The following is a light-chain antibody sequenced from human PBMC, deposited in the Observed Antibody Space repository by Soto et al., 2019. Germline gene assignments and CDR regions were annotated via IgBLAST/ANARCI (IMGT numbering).Light chain of an antibody. CDR3: QQCGSSPWT. Sequence: EIVLTQSPGTLSLSPGERATLSCRASQSVSSYYLAWYQQKPGQAPRLLIYAASSRATGIPDRFSGGGSGTDFTLTLRRLEPEDFAVYYCQQCGSSPWTFGQWTKVEIK. V-gene: IGKV3-20*01. CDR1: QSVSSYY. CDR2: AAS. J-gene: IGKJ1*01.